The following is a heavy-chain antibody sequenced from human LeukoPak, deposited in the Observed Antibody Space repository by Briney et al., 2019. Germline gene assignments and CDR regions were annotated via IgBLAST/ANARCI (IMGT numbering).Heavy chain of an antibody. CDR2: INDNGGQR. V-gene: IGHV3-23*01. CDR3: AKTQWKVGATDYFDY. CDR1: GFTFSSYA. D-gene: IGHD1-26*01. J-gene: IGHJ4*02. Sequence: GGSLRLSCAASGFTFSSYAMSWVRQAPGKGLEWVSNINDNGGQRHYADSVKGRFTISRDNSKNTLFLQMDSLRAEDTAVYYCAKTQWKVGATDYFDYWGQGILVTVSS.